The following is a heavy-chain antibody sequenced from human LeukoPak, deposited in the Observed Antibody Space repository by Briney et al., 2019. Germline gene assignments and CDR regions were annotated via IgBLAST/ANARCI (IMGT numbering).Heavy chain of an antibody. CDR2: IYYSGST. V-gene: IGHV4-31*03. D-gene: IGHD4-4*01. Sequence: SQTLSLTCTVSGGSIRSGDYSWNWIRQHPGKGLEWIGYIYYSGSTYYNPFLTSRVTMSVDTSKNQFSLKLSSVTAADTAIYYCARDHTETSSLNFRNYYYYGMDIWGQGTTVIVSS. CDR1: GGSIRSGDYS. CDR3: ARDHTETSSLNFRNYYYYGMDI. J-gene: IGHJ6*02.